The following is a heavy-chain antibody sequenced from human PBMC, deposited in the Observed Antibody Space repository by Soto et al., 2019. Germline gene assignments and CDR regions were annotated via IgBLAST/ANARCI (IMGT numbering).Heavy chain of an antibody. V-gene: IGHV1-69*02. CDR2: TIPILAMS. Sequence: QVQLVQSGPEVTMPGSSVNVSCKASGDTFNSYTINWVRQAPGQGLQWMGRTIPILAMSNYALKFQGRVTITADKSTSTAYMELSRLRSDDTAVYYCAVSYGSGSRAFDYWGQGTLVTVSS. CDR1: GDTFNSYT. D-gene: IGHD3-10*01. CDR3: AVSYGSGSRAFDY. J-gene: IGHJ4*02.